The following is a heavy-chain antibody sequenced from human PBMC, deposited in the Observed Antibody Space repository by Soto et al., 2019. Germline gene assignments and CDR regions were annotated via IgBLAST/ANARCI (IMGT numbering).Heavy chain of an antibody. D-gene: IGHD1-7*01. J-gene: IGHJ2*01. V-gene: IGHV3-30-3*01. CDR2: ISYDGSDK. CDR1: GFSFSSYA. Sequence: QVQLVESGGGVVQPGRSLRLSCAASGFSFSSYAMHWVRQAPGKGLEWVAAISYDGSDKYYADSMKGQFTISRDNSKNTLYLQMNNLRAEDTALYYCARDARTGTHWYFDLWGRGTLVTVSS. CDR3: ARDARTGTHWYFDL.